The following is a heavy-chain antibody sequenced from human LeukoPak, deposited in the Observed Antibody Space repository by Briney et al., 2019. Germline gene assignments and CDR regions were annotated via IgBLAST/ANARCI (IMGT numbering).Heavy chain of an antibody. D-gene: IGHD4-23*01. Sequence: SLKVSCKASGGTFSSYAISWVPQAPGQGLEWMGGIIPIFGTANYAQKFQGRVTITADESTSTAYMELSSLRSEDTAVYYGARDKRQAIRWGILLGYYGMDVWGKGTTVTVSS. J-gene: IGHJ6*04. CDR3: ARDKRQAIRWGILLGYYGMDV. V-gene: IGHV1-69*01. CDR2: IIPIFGTA. CDR1: GGTFSSYA.